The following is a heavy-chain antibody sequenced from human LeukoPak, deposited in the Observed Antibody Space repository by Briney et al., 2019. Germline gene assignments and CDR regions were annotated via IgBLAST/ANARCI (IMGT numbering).Heavy chain of an antibody. CDR2: SYWYDDK. J-gene: IGHJ4*02. Sequence: SGPTLVNPTQTLTLTCTFSGFSFSTSGVGVGWIRQPPGKALDWLTLSYWYDDKRYTPSLKSRLTIPKDTSKNQVVLTMANMDPVDTATYYCAHIVPRWHYYDSSGSGFDYWGQGTLVTVSS. CDR3: AHIVPRWHYYDSSGSGFDY. V-gene: IGHV2-5*01. D-gene: IGHD3-22*01. CDR1: GFSFSTSGVG.